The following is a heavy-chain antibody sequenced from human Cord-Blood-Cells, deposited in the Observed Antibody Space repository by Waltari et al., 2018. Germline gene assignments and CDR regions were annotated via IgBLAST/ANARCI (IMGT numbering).Heavy chain of an antibody. V-gene: IGHV4-39*01. CDR3: ARLTYYYGSGSYYKGLFDY. Sequence: QLQLQESGPGLVKPSETLSLTCTVSGGSISSSSYYWGWIRQPPGKGLGWIGSIYYSGSTYYNPSLKSRVTISVDTSKNQFSLKLSSVTAADTAVYYCARLTYYYGSGSYYKGLFDYWGQGTLVTVSS. D-gene: IGHD3-10*01. J-gene: IGHJ4*02. CDR2: IYYSGST. CDR1: GGSISSSSYY.